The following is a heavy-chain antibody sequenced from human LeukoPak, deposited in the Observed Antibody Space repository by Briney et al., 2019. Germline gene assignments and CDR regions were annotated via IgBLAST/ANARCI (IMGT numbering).Heavy chain of an antibody. CDR1: GGSISRSDW. V-gene: IGHV4-4*02. CDR3: ARTQLLDY. Sequence: SETLSLTCAVSGGSISRSDWWSWVRQPPGKGLEWIGEINQSGRTNYNPSLKSRVTISLDKSKNRFSLKLSSVTAADTAVYYCARTQLLDYWGQGTLVTVSS. J-gene: IGHJ4*02. CDR2: INQSGRT. D-gene: IGHD6-6*01.